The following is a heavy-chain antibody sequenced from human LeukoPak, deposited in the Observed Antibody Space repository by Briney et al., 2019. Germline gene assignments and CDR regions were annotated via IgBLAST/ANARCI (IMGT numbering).Heavy chain of an antibody. Sequence: SVKVSCKASGYTFTSYDINWVRQATGQGPEWMGWMNPNSGNTGYAQKFQGRVTMTRNTSISTAYMELSSLRSGDTAVYYCARGMGVHRGRFDYWGQGTLVTVSS. D-gene: IGHD3-16*01. CDR2: MNPNSGNT. J-gene: IGHJ4*02. CDR1: GYTFTSYD. CDR3: ARGMGVHRGRFDY. V-gene: IGHV1-8*01.